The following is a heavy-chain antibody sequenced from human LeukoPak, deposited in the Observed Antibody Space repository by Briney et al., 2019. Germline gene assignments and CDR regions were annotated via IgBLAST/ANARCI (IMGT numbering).Heavy chain of an antibody. CDR3: ARDYYYGSGSYYLGNAFDI. V-gene: IGHV3-53*01. J-gene: IGHJ3*02. Sequence: QSGGSLRLSCAASGFTVSSNYMSWVRQAPGKGLEWVSVIYSGGSTYYADSVKGRFTISRDNSKNTLYLQMNSLRAEDTAVYYCARDYYYGSGSYYLGNAFDIWGQGTMVTVSS. D-gene: IGHD3-10*01. CDR2: IYSGGST. CDR1: GFTVSSNY.